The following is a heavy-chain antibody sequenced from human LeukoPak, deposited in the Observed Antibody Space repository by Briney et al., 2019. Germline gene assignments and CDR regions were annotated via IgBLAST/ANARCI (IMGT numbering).Heavy chain of an antibody. CDR3: ARWGEGKMFDY. CDR2: IWYDGSNK. CDR1: GFTFSHNG. V-gene: IGHV3-33*01. J-gene: IGHJ4*02. D-gene: IGHD3-16*01. Sequence: GRSLRLSCAASGFTFSHNGMHWVRQAPGKGLDWVAVIWYDGSNKYYADSVKGRFTISRDNSKNTVSLQMNSLRAEDTAVYYCARWGEGKMFDYWGQGVLVTVSS.